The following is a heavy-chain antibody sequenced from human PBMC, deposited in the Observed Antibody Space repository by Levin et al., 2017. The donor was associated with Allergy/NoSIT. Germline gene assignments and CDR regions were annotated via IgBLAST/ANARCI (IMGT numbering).Heavy chain of an antibody. V-gene: IGHV3-23*01. Sequence: AGGSLRLSCAASGFTFSSYAMSWVRQAPGKGLEWVSAISGSGGSTYYADSVKGRFTISRDNSKNTLYLQMNSLRAEDTAVYYGAKVGYCSSTSCYALGYWGQGTLVTVSS. CDR2: ISGSGGST. J-gene: IGHJ4*02. CDR1: GFTFSSYA. D-gene: IGHD2-2*01. CDR3: AKVGYCSSTSCYALGY.